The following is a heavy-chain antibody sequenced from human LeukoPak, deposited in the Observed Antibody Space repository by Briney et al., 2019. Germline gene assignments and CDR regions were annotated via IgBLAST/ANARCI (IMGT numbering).Heavy chain of an antibody. CDR1: GFTFSSYW. J-gene: IGHJ3*02. CDR2: IKQDGSEK. CDR3: AKDLTPRDSRSWYTDAFDI. D-gene: IGHD6-13*01. Sequence: GGSLRLSCAASGFTFSSYWMSWVRQAPGKGLEWVANIKQDGSEKYYVDSVKGRFTISRDNSKNTLYLQMNSLRAEDTAVYYCAKDLTPRDSRSWYTDAFDIWGQGTMVTVSS. V-gene: IGHV3-7*03.